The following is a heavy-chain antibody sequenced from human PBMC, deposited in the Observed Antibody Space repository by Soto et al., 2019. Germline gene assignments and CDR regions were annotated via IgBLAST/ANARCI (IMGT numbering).Heavy chain of an antibody. V-gene: IGHV3-7*03. CDR1: GFTFSSYW. D-gene: IGHD2-8*01. J-gene: IGHJ6*02. CDR2: IKQDGSEK. CDR3: AREQYCTNGVCYNYGMDV. Sequence: VGSLRLSCAASGFTFSSYWMSWFRQAPLKVLEWVANIKQDGSEKYYVDSVKGRFTISRDNAKNSLYLQMNSLRAEDTAVYYCAREQYCTNGVCYNYGMDVWGQGTTVTVSS.